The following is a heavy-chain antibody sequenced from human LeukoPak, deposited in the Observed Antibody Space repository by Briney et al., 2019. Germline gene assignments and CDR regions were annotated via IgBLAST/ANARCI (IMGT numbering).Heavy chain of an antibody. CDR3: ARGGSYYAN. CDR1: GFRFSTYW. V-gene: IGHV3-7*04. J-gene: IGHJ4*02. CDR2: IKEDGSEK. D-gene: IGHD3-10*01. Sequence: GGSLRLSCAASGFRFSTYWMSWVRQAPGKGPEWVANIKEDGSEKYYVDPVKGRFTISRDNAKNPLYLQMNSLRADDTAVYHCARGGSYYANWGQGTLVTVSS.